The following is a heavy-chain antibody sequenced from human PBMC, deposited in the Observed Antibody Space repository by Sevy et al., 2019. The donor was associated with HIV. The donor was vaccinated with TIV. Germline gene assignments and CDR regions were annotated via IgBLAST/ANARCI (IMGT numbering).Heavy chain of an antibody. D-gene: IGHD3-16*01. J-gene: IGHJ4*02. CDR1: AFTFSDFY. CDR2: ISDSGHIK. V-gene: IGHV3-11*01. CDR3: VRGGGRIHDFDY. Sequence: GGSPRLSCAASAFTFSDFYMSWIRQAPGKGLEWVSYISDSGHIKHYEDSVKGRFLISRDNAHNTVHLQMNSLTAEDTADYYCVRGGGRIHDFDYWGRGTLVTVSS.